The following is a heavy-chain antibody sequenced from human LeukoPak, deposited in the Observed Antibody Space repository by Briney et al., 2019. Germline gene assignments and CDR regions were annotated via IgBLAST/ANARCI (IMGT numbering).Heavy chain of an antibody. CDR3: ARLWFGELLWRRWGKNWFDP. J-gene: IGHJ5*02. CDR2: INHSGST. CDR1: GGSFSGYY. D-gene: IGHD3-10*01. V-gene: IGHV4-34*01. Sequence: SETLSLTCAVYGGSFSGYYWSWIRQPPGKGLEWIGEINHSGSTNYNPSLKSRVTISVDTSKNQFSLKLSSVTAADTAVYYCARLWFGELLWRRWGKNWFDPWGQGTLVTVSS.